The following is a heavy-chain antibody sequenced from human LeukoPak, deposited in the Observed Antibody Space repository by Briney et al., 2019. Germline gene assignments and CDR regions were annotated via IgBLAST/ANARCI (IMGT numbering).Heavy chain of an antibody. CDR3: ARLWIVATWFDA. Sequence: SETLSLTCTVSNGSMTSYCYYWAWVRQPPGKGLEWIGTIFYSGKTYYSSSLKSRVTVSLDTSKKNFSLRLSSVTAADTAVYYCARLWIVATWFDAWGQGALVTVSS. D-gene: IGHD2-2*03. CDR1: NGSMTSYCYY. V-gene: IGHV4-39*02. CDR2: IFYSGKT. J-gene: IGHJ5*02.